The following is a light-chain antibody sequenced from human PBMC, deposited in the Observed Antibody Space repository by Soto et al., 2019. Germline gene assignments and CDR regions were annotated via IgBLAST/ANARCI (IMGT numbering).Light chain of an antibody. Sequence: QSALTQPASAPGSPGQSVTISCTGTKNDIGVYDFVSWYQHHPGKAPRLIIYEVVQRPSGVPDRFSGSKSGNTASLTVSGLQAADEADYFCKSYAGSNTYVFGSGTKVTVL. CDR3: KSYAGSNTYV. V-gene: IGLV2-8*01. CDR2: EVV. CDR1: KNDIGVYDF. J-gene: IGLJ1*01.